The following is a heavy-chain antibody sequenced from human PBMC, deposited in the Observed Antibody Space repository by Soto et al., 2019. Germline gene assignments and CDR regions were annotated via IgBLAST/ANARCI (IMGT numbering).Heavy chain of an antibody. CDR3: ARGYSSSWYFDY. Sequence: GGSLRLSCAASGFTFSSYGMHWVRQAPGKGLEWVAVIWYDGSNKYYADSVTGRFTISRDNSKNTLYLQMNSLRAEDTAVYYCARGYSSSWYFDYWGQGTLVTVSS. CDR2: IWYDGSNK. D-gene: IGHD6-13*01. J-gene: IGHJ4*02. V-gene: IGHV3-33*01. CDR1: GFTFSSYG.